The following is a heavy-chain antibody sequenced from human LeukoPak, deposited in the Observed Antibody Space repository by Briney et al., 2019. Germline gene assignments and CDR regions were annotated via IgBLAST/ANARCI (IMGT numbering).Heavy chain of an antibody. Sequence: GGSLRLSCAASGFTFSSYAMHWVRQAPGKGLEWVSFITGSSSYIYYTDSVKGRFTTSRDNAKNSLFLQMNSLRDEDTAVYYRASGFSSSPYFDYWGQGTLVTVSS. J-gene: IGHJ4*02. CDR1: GFTFSSYA. CDR2: ITGSSSYI. D-gene: IGHD6-6*01. V-gene: IGHV3-21*01. CDR3: ASGFSSSPYFDY.